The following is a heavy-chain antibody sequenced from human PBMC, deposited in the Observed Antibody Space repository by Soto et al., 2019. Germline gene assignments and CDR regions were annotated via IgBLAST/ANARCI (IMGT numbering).Heavy chain of an antibody. CDR2: ISYDSSNK. CDR3: ANIVIGYCSGNTCDDY. V-gene: IGHV3-30*18. D-gene: IGHD2-15*01. J-gene: IGHJ4*02. Sequence: VQLLESGGGLIQPGGSLRLSCAASGFTFSYGIHWLRQAPGKGLEWVAYISYDSSNKFYGDSVKGRFTISRDNSKNTKFQQMSSLRAEDAAVYYGANIVIGYCSGNTCDDYWGQGTLVAVSS. CDR1: GFTFSYG.